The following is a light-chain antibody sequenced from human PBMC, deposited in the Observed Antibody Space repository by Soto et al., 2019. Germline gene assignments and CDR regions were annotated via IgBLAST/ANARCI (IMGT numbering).Light chain of an antibody. J-gene: IGLJ7*01. V-gene: IGLV3-21*02. CDR3: QVWDSSSDHPV. Sequence: SYELTQPPSVSVAPGQTARITCGGTNIGIKSVHWYQQKPGQAPVLVVYYDSDRPSGIPERFSGSNSGNTATLTISRVEAGDEADYYCQVWDSSSDHPVFGGGTQLTVL. CDR1: NIGIKS. CDR2: YDS.